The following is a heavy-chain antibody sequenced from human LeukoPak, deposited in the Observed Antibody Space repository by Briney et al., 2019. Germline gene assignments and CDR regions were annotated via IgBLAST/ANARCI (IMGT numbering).Heavy chain of an antibody. CDR1: GYTFTSYY. CDR2: INPSGGST. D-gene: IGHD3-16*02. V-gene: IGHV1-46*01. J-gene: IGHJ5*02. Sequence: ASVKVSCKASGYTFTSYYMHWVRQAPGQGLEWMGIINPSGGSTSYAQKFQGRVTMTRDMSTTTDCMELSSLRSEDTAVYYCARDNSAGDIAWWFDPWGQGTLVTVSS. CDR3: ARDNSAGDIAWWFDP.